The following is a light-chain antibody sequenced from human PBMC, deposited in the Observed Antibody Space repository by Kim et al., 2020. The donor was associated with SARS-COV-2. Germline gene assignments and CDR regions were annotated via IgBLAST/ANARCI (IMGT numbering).Light chain of an antibody. J-gene: IGKJ2*01. V-gene: IGKV1-5*01. CDR3: QQYNSYPST. Sequence: GDRVTITCRASQNISGRLAWYQLKPGKAPKFLIYDVSSLERGVPSRFSGSGSGTEFTLTISSLQPNDFATYYCQQYNSYPSTFGQGTKLEI. CDR1: QNISGR. CDR2: DVS.